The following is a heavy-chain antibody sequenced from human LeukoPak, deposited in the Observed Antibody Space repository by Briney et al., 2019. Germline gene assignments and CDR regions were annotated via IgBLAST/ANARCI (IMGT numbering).Heavy chain of an antibody. CDR2: YYYGGST. Sequence: SETLSLTCTFSGGSVNSHFCSWVRHSPGKELEWIGYYYYGGSTLYNPSLSSRVTISVDASKNHFFLRLNSVTATDTGVYYCAIMGSAYGNAFDVWGQGTMVTVSP. V-gene: IGHV4-59*02. CDR1: GGSVNSHF. J-gene: IGHJ3*01. D-gene: IGHD3-3*01. CDR3: AIMGSAYGNAFDV.